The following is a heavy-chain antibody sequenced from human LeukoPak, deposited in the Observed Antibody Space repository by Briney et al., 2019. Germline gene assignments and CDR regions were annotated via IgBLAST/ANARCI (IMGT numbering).Heavy chain of an antibody. V-gene: IGHV3-21*01. J-gene: IGHJ4*02. CDR3: ARHLSGITGYIYGRGIDY. Sequence: GGSLRLSCAASGFTFSSYSMNWVRQAPGKGLEWVSSISSSSYIYYADSVKGRFTISRDNAKNSLYLQMNSLRAEDTAVYYCARHLSGITGYIYGRGIDYWGQGTLVTVSS. D-gene: IGHD5-18*01. CDR2: ISSSSYI. CDR1: GFTFSSYS.